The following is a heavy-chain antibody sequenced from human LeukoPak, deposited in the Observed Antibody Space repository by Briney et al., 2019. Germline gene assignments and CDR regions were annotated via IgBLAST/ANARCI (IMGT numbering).Heavy chain of an antibody. V-gene: IGHV3-30*18. J-gene: IGHJ4*02. Sequence: GGSLRLSCAASGFTFSSYGMHWVRQAPGKGLEGVAVISYDGSNKYYADSVKGRFTISRDNSKNTLYLQMNSLRAEDTAVYYCAKGGIAVAATGYWGQGTLVTVSS. CDR2: ISYDGSNK. CDR3: AKGGIAVAATGY. CDR1: GFTFSSYG. D-gene: IGHD6-19*01.